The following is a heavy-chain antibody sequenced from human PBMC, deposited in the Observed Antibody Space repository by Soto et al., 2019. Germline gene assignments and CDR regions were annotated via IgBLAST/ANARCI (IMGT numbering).Heavy chain of an antibody. V-gene: IGHV3-48*02. CDR3: ARAKSCGGDCYLPDY. J-gene: IGHJ4*02. CDR2: ISSSSSTI. D-gene: IGHD2-21*02. CDR1: GFTFSSYS. Sequence: GGSLRLSCAASGFTFSSYSMNWVRQAPGKGLEWVSYISSSSSTIYYADSVKGRFTISRDNAKNSLYLQMNSLRDEDTAVYYCARAKSCGGDCYLPDYWGQGTLVTVSS.